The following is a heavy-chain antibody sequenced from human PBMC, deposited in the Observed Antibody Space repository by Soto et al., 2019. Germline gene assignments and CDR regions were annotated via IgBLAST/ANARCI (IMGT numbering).Heavy chain of an antibody. D-gene: IGHD3-3*01. Sequence: RTLSRTGAISGDSVSSNSAAWNWIRQSPSRGLEWLGRTYYRSKWYNDYAVSVKSRITINPDTSKNQFSLQLNSVTPEDTAVYYCARLPLNYDFWSGYYYYYGMDVWGQGTTVTVSS. CDR3: ARLPLNYDFWSGYYYYYGMDV. CDR1: GDSVSSNSAA. V-gene: IGHV6-1*01. J-gene: IGHJ6*02. CDR2: TYYRSKWYN.